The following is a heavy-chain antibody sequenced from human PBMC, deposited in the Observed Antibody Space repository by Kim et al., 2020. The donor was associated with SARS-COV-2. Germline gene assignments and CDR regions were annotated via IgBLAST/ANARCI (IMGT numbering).Heavy chain of an antibody. Sequence: SETLSLTCTVSGGSISGYYWSWIRQPPGKGLEWIGYIYYTGSTNYNPSLKSRVTMSVDTSKNQFSLKLTSVTAADTAVYYCARGYYDGSGWDVFFVWGQGTLVAVSS. V-gene: IGHV4-59*01. D-gene: IGHD3-22*01. CDR3: ARGYYDGSGWDVFFV. CDR2: IYYTGST. J-gene: IGHJ4*02. CDR1: GGSISGYY.